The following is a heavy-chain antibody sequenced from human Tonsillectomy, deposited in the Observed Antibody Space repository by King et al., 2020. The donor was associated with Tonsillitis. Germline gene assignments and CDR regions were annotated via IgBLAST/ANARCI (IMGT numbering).Heavy chain of an antibody. CDR1: GGSISTYF. V-gene: IGHV4-59*03. CDR2: IFYSGDT. D-gene: IGHD1-26*01. CDR3: AGGGTYFAS. J-gene: IGHJ4*02. Sequence: QLQESGPGLVKPSETLSLTCTVSGGSISTYFWSWIRQPPGRGLEWIGYIFYSGDTNYNPSLESRVTISVDTSKNQFSLKLSSVTAADTAVYYCAGGGTYFASWGQGTLVTVSS.